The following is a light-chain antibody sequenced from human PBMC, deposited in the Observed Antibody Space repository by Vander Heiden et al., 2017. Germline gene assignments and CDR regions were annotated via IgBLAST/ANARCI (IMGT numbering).Light chain of an antibody. Sequence: YELTQPPSVSVSPGQTASITGSGDKLGDKYACWYQQKPAQSLVLVIYKDSKRPAGIPDRFSGSNSATTATPTMSVTQAVDDYYYYSQAWNSSTVVFGGGTKLTVL. CDR3: QAWNSSTVV. V-gene: IGLV3-1*01. J-gene: IGLJ2*01. CDR2: KDS. CDR1: KLGDKY.